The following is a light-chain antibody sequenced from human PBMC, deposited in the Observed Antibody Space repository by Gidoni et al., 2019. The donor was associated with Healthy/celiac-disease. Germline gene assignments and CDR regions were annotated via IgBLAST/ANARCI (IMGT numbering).Light chain of an antibody. CDR1: QSVSSY. CDR3: QQRSNWAGLT. V-gene: IGKV3-11*01. Sequence: EIVLTKSPATLSLSPGERATLSCRASQSVSSYLAWYQQKPGQAPRLLIYDASNRATGIPARFSGSGSGTDFTLTISSLEPEDFAVYYCQQRSNWAGLTFGGGTKVEIK. CDR2: DAS. J-gene: IGKJ4*01.